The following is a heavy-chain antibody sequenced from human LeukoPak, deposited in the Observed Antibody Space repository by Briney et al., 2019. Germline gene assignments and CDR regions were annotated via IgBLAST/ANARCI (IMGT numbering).Heavy chain of an antibody. CDR1: GFTFSSYA. D-gene: IGHD3-10*01. V-gene: IGHV3-30*04. CDR3: ARGVNYYGSGSSGDNWFDP. J-gene: IGHJ5*02. Sequence: GGSLRLSCAASGFTFSSYAMHWVRQAPGKGLEWVAVISYDGSNKYYADSVKGRFTISRDNSKNTLYLQMNSLRAEDTAVYYCARGVNYYGSGSSGDNWFDPWGQGTLVTVSS. CDR2: ISYDGSNK.